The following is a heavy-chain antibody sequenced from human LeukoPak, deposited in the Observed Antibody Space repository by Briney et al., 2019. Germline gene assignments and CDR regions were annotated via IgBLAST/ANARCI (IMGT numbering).Heavy chain of an antibody. CDR1: GYTFTSND. CDR2: INPSGGST. V-gene: IGHV1-46*01. D-gene: IGHD1-26*01. CDR3: ARGSGSYPPLSSLDY. J-gene: IGHJ4*02. Sequence: GASVKVSCKASGYTFTSNDIHWVRQAPGQGLEWMGIINPSGGSTSYAQKFQGRVTMTRDTSTSTVYMELSSLRSEDTAVYYCARGSGSYPPLSSLDYRGQGTLVTVSS.